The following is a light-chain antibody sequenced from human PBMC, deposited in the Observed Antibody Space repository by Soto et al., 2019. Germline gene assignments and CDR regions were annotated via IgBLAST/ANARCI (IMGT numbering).Light chain of an antibody. CDR2: QAS. V-gene: IGKV1-5*03. J-gene: IGKJ1*01. CDR1: QTISSW. Sequence: DIKMTQSPSTLSASVGDRVTITCRASQTISSWLAWYQQKPGKAPKLLIYQASTLASGVPSKFIGIGSGTEFTLTISTLQPDDFATYYCQQYDGYSWTFGQGTKVEIK. CDR3: QQYDGYSWT.